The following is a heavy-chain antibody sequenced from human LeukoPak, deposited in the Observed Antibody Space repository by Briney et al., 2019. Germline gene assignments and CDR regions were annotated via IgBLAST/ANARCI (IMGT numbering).Heavy chain of an antibody. Sequence: KAGGSLRLSCAASGFTFSDYYMSWIRQAPGKGLEWVSYISSSGSTIYYADSVKGRFTISRDNAKNSLYLQMNSLRAEDTAVYYCARGIVVVTATPYYWGQGTLVTVSS. J-gene: IGHJ4*02. V-gene: IGHV3-11*04. D-gene: IGHD2-21*02. CDR3: ARGIVVVTATPYY. CDR2: ISSSGSTI. CDR1: GFTFSDYY.